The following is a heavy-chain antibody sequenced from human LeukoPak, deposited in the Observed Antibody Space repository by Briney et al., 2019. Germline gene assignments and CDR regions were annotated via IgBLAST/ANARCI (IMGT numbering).Heavy chain of an antibody. CDR3: ARESYYDSSGYSHDAFDV. J-gene: IGHJ3*01. CDR2: IYYSGNT. CDR1: GGSISSSSYY. V-gene: IGHV4-39*07. Sequence: PSETLSLTCTVSGGSISSSSYYWAWIRQPPGKGLEWIGSIYYSGNTYYKSSLKSRVTIAVDTSKNQFSLKLNSVTAADTAVYYCARESYYDSSGYSHDAFDVWGQGTMVTVSS. D-gene: IGHD3-22*01.